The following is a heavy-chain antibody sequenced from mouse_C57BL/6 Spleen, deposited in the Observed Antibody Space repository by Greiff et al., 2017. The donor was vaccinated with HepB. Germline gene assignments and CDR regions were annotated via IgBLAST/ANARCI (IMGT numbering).Heavy chain of an antibody. J-gene: IGHJ2*01. CDR1: GYTFTDYY. CDR2: INPNNGGT. Sequence: DVQLQESGPELVKPGASVKISCKASGYTFTDYYMNWVKQSHGKSLEWIGDINPNNGGTSYNQKFKGKATLTVDKSSSTAYMELRSLTSEDSAVYYCARINYRSYFDYWGQGTTLTVSS. CDR3: ARINYRSYFDY. D-gene: IGHD2-1*01. V-gene: IGHV1-26*01.